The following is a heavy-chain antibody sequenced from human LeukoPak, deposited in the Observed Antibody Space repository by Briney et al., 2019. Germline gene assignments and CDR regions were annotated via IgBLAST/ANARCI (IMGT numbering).Heavy chain of an antibody. CDR1: GFTFSSYP. Sequence: PGGSLRLSCAASGFTFSSYPMSWVRQAPGMGLEWVSAISGSGGSTSDADSVKGRSTKSRYKSKNTMYLQMNRLRAEDTAVYYCAEDKGYGGPDGLLDYWGQGTLVTVAS. CDR3: AEDKGYGGPDGLLDY. D-gene: IGHD4-23*01. J-gene: IGHJ4*02. CDR2: ISGSGGST. V-gene: IGHV3-23*01.